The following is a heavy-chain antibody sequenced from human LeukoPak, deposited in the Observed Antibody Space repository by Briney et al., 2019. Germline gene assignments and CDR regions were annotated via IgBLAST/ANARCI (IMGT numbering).Heavy chain of an antibody. Sequence: GWSLRLFCAASGFTFSSYAMSWVRQAPGKVLEWVSAIGGSGISTYYADSVKGRFTISRDDSKNTLYLQMSSLRAEDTAVYYCAKTEEGAVVIIAAFDYWGQGTLVTVSS. CDR3: AKTEEGAVVIIAAFDY. CDR1: GFTFSSYA. D-gene: IGHD2-15*01. V-gene: IGHV3-23*01. J-gene: IGHJ4*02. CDR2: IGGSGIST.